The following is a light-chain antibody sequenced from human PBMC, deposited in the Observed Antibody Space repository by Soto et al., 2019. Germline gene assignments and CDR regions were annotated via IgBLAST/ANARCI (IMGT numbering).Light chain of an antibody. Sequence: EIVLTQSPGTLSLSLGERATLSCRASQSISINYLAWYQQKPGQAPRLLIYGASSRASGIPARFSGSGSGTDFTLTISRLEPEDFAVYYCQQYGSSPRTFGQGTKVDIK. J-gene: IGKJ1*01. CDR3: QQYGSSPRT. CDR1: QSISINY. CDR2: GAS. V-gene: IGKV3-20*01.